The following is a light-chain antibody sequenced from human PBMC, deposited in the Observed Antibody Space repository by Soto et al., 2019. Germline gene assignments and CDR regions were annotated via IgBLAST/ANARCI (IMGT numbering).Light chain of an antibody. V-gene: IGLV1-44*01. CDR3: AAWDDSLNGPVV. J-gene: IGLJ2*01. CDR1: SSNIGSNT. CDR2: SNN. Sequence: QSVLTQPPSASGTPGQRVTISCSGSSSNIGSNTVNWYQQLPGTAPKLLIYSNNQRPSGVPDRFSGSKSGTSASLAISGRQSEDEADYSCAAWDDSLNGPVVFGGGTKVTVL.